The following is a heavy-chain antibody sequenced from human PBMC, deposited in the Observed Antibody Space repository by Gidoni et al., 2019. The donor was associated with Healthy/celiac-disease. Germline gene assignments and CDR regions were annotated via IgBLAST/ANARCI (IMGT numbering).Heavy chain of an antibody. CDR3: AKADYYGSGD. D-gene: IGHD3-10*01. CDR1: GFPFDDYA. CDR2: ISWNSGSI. J-gene: IGHJ4*02. V-gene: IGHV3-9*01. Sequence: SLRLSCAASGFPFDDYAMHWVRQAPGKGLVWVSGISWNSGSIGYADSVKGRVTISRDNAKNSMYLQMNSLRAEDTALYYCAKADYYGSGDWGQGTLVTVSS.